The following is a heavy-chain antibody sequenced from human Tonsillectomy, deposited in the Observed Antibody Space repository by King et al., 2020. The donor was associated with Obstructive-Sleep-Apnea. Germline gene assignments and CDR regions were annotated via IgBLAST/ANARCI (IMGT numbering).Heavy chain of an antibody. D-gene: IGHD2-8*01. CDR3: ARDYCTNGVCYVRRDSHGMDV. J-gene: IGHJ6*02. CDR2: ISSSSNYI. CDR1: GFTFTSYT. Sequence: VQLVESGGGLVKPGGSLRLSCATSGFTFTSYTMNWVRQAPGKGLEWVSSISSSSNYIYYADSVKGRFTISRDKTKNSLYLQMNSLRAEDTAVYYCARDYCTNGVCYVRRDSHGMDVWGQGTTVTVSS. V-gene: IGHV3-21*01.